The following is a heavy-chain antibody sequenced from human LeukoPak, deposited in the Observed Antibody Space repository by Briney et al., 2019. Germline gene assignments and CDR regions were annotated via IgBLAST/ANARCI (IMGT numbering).Heavy chain of an antibody. CDR1: GGSISSGGYY. J-gene: IGHJ6*02. Sequence: SQTLSLTCTVSGGSISSGGYYWSWIRQHPGKGLEWIGYIYYSGSTYYNPSLKSRVTISVDTSKNQFSLKLSSVTAADTAVYYCASNGEMATTSYYYYYGRDVWGQGTTVTVSS. CDR3: ASNGEMATTSYYYYYGRDV. CDR2: IYYSGST. D-gene: IGHD5-24*01. V-gene: IGHV4-31*03.